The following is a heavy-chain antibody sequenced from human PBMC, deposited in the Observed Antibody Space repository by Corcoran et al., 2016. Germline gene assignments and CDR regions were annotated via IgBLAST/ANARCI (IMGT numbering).Heavy chain of an antibody. D-gene: IGHD5-18*01. J-gene: IGHJ2*01. Sequence: VQLVESGVGLIQPGGSLRLSCAASGFTVNSNYRNWVRQAPGRGREWVSILYSAGTPYYADSVKGRFTLSRDNSKNTVFLQMNRLRAEDTAIYHCARGSDGYAYANPYWHFILWGRGTLVTVSS. V-gene: IGHV3-53*01. CDR3: ARGSDGYAYANPYWHFIL. CDR2: LYSAGTP. CDR1: GFTVNSNY.